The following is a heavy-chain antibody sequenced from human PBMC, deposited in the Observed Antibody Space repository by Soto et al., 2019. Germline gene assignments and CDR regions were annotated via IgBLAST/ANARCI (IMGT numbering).Heavy chain of an antibody. V-gene: IGHV3-23*01. J-gene: IGHJ4*02. CDR2: ISGSGGST. Sequence: EVQLLESGGGLVQPGGSLRLSCAASGFTFSSYAMSWVRQAPGKGLEWVSAISGSGGSTYYADSVKGRFTISRDNSQNTLYLQMNSLRAEDTAVYYCAKWWELLPHFDYWGQGTLVTVSS. CDR1: GFTFSSYA. CDR3: AKWWELLPHFDY. D-gene: IGHD1-26*01.